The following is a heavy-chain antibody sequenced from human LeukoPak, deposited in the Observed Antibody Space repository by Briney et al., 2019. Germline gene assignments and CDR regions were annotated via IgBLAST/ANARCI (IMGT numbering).Heavy chain of an antibody. CDR2: INHSGST. CDR3: ARDSYDYVWGSYPRPVDY. V-gene: IGHV4-34*01. J-gene: IGHJ4*02. D-gene: IGHD3-16*02. Sequence: PSETLSLTCAVYGGSFSGYYWSWLRQPPGKGLEWIGEINHSGSTNYNPSLKSRVTISVDTSKNQFSLKLSSVPAADTAVYYCARDSYDYVWGSYPRPVDYWGQGTLVTVSS. CDR1: GGSFSGYY.